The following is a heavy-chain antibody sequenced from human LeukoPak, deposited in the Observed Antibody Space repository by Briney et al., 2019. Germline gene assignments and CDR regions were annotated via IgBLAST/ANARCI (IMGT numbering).Heavy chain of an antibody. J-gene: IGHJ4*02. D-gene: IGHD1-26*01. CDR2: ISSSGSHT. CDR1: GFSFSDYY. V-gene: IGHV3-11*03. CDR3: ARHPDGSLSLDY. Sequence: KPGGSLRLSCVASGFSFSDYYMSWIRQAPGKGLEWVPYISSSGSHTNYADSVTGRFTISRNNAKKSLHLQMNSLRAEDTAVYYCARHPDGSLSLDYWGQGTLVTVSS.